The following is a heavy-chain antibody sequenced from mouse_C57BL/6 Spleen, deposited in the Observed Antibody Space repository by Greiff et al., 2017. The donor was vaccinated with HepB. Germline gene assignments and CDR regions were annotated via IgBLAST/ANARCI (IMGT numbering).Heavy chain of an antibody. CDR1: GFNIKNTY. Sequence: EVKLVESVAELVRPGASVKLSCTASGFNIKNTYMHWVKQRPEQGLEWIGRIDPANGNTKYAPKFQGKATITADTSSNTAYLQLSSLTSEDTAIYYCARTDYYGSSWYFDVWGTGTTVTVSS. J-gene: IGHJ1*03. CDR3: ARTDYYGSSWYFDV. CDR2: IDPANGNT. D-gene: IGHD1-1*01. V-gene: IGHV14-3*01.